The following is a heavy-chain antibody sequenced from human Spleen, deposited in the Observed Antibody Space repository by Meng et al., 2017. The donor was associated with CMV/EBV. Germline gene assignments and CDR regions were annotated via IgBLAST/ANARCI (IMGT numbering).Heavy chain of an antibody. J-gene: IGHJ2*01. V-gene: IGHV3-11*04. CDR3: VGLPKSGHWHFDL. Sequence: GESLKISCAASGFTFSDFYMSWIRQAPGKGLEWVSYISSSGYSIYYAESVKGRFTISRDNAKNSLYLQMNSLRAEDTAVYYCVGLPKSGHWHFDLWGRGILVTVSS. CDR1: GFTFSDFY. CDR2: ISSSGYSI. D-gene: IGHD1-26*01.